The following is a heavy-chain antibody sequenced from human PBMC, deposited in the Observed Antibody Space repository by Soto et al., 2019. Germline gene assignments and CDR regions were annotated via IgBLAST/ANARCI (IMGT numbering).Heavy chain of an antibody. CDR2: ISAYNGNT. V-gene: IGHV1-18*01. CDR3: ARVSFGELLSYYYYGVDV. CDR1: GYTFTSYG. Sequence: ASVKVSCKASGYTFTSYGISWVRQAPGQGLEWMGWISAYNGNTNYAQKLQGRVTMTTDTSTSTAYMELRSLRSDDTAVYYCARVSFGELLSYYYYGVDVWGQGTTVTVSS. J-gene: IGHJ6*02. D-gene: IGHD3-10*01.